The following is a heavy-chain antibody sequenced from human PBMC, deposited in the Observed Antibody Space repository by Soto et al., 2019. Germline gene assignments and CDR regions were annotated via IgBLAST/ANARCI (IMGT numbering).Heavy chain of an antibody. J-gene: IGHJ4*02. CDR1: GGSISSYY. D-gene: IGHD3-22*01. CDR2: IYYSGST. V-gene: IGHV4-59*01. CDR3: ARDLYYDSSGYYDY. Sequence: SETLSLTCTVSGGSISSYYWSWIRPPPGKGLEWIGYIYYSGSTNYNPSLKSRVTISVDTSKNQFSLKLSSVTAADTAVYYCARDLYYDSSGYYDYWGQGTLVTVSS.